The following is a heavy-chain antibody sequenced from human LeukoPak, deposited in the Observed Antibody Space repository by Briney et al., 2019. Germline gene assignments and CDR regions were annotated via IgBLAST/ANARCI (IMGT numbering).Heavy chain of an antibody. J-gene: IGHJ4*02. Sequence: GGSLRLSCAASGFTFSSYEMNWVRQAPGKGLEWVSYISSSGSTIYYADSVKGRFTISRDNAKNSLYLQMNSLRAEDTAVYYCARDRRWFGERTPDYWGQGTLVTVSS. D-gene: IGHD3-10*01. CDR1: GFTFSSYE. CDR2: ISSSGSTI. V-gene: IGHV3-48*03. CDR3: ARDRRWFGERTPDY.